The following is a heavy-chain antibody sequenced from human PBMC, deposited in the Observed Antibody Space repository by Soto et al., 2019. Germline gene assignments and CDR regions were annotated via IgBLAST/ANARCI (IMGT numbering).Heavy chain of an antibody. V-gene: IGHV1-18*01. D-gene: IGHD1-1*01. CDR3: ARGRYGDY. CDR1: GYTFTSYG. J-gene: IGHJ4*02. CDR2: ISAHNDNT. Sequence: QVRLVQSGAEVRKPGASVKVSGKGSGYTFTSYGIAWVRQAPGQGLEWMGWISAHNDNTNYAQKVQGRVTVTRDTSTSTAYMELRNLRSDDTAVYYCARGRYGDYWGQGALVTVSS.